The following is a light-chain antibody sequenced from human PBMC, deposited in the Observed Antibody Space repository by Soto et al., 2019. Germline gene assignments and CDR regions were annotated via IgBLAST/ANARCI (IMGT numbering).Light chain of an antibody. CDR3: QQCGSSRWT. CDR1: QSISSW. V-gene: IGKV1-5*01. CDR2: DAS. J-gene: IGKJ1*01. Sequence: DIQMTQSPSTLSASVGDRVTITCRASQSISSWLAWYQQKPGEAPKLLIYDASSLESGVPSRFSGSGSGTDFTLTISRLEPEDFAVYYCQQCGSSRWTFGQGTKVDIK.